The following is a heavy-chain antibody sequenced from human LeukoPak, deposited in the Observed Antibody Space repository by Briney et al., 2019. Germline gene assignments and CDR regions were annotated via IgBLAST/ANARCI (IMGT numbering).Heavy chain of an antibody. CDR2: IKQDGSEK. Sequence: GGSLRLSCAASVFTFSSYWMSWVRQAPGKGLEWVANIKQDGSEKYYVDSVKGRFTISRDNAKNSLYLQMNSLRAEDTAVYYCARKWFGELSPIDYWGQGTLVTVSS. CDR1: VFTFSSYW. J-gene: IGHJ4*02. CDR3: ARKWFGELSPIDY. D-gene: IGHD3-10*01. V-gene: IGHV3-7*01.